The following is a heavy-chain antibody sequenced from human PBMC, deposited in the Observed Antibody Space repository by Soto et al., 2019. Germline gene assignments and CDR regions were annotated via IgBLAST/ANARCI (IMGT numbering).Heavy chain of an antibody. CDR1: GFTFSSYG. Sequence: QVQLVESGGGVVQPGRSLRLSCAASGFTFSSYGMHWVRQAPGKGLEWVAVISYDGSNKYYADSVKGRFTISRDNSKNTLYLQMNSLRAEDTAVYYCAKDGSGYYDSSGYLDYWGQGTLVTVSS. CDR2: ISYDGSNK. D-gene: IGHD3-22*01. J-gene: IGHJ4*02. V-gene: IGHV3-30*18. CDR3: AKDGSGYYDSSGYLDY.